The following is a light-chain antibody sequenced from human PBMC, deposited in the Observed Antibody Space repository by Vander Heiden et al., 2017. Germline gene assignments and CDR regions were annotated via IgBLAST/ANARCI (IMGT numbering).Light chain of an antibody. V-gene: IGKV2-30*01. CDR1: DILLSCDGNTY. Sequence: VVMTQSLVSLPVPLGQPASISCRSSDILLSCDGNTYLNWFKQRPGQSPRRLIYKVSKRDSGVPDRVSGSGSGTDFTLKISRVEAEDVGVYYCMQGTQWPRTFGQGTKVEI. CDR2: KVS. CDR3: MQGTQWPRT. J-gene: IGKJ1*01.